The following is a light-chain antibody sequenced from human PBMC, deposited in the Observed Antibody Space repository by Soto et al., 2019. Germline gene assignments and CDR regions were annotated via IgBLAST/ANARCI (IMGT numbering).Light chain of an antibody. J-gene: IGKJ5*01. Sequence: DIQLTQSPSFLSASVGDRVTITCRASQGLSSDLAWYQQKPGKAPKLLIYAASTLQSGVPSRFSGSGSGTELTLTISSLKPEDFATYYCQQLNSYPITFGHGTRLEIK. CDR1: QGLSSD. CDR3: QQLNSYPIT. CDR2: AAS. V-gene: IGKV1-9*01.